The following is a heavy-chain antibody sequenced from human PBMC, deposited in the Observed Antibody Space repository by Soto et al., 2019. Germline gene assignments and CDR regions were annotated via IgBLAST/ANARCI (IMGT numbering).Heavy chain of an antibody. D-gene: IGHD1-20*01. CDR3: ARGGKNNWNYYYYGMDV. CDR1: SGSISSSSYY. CDR2: IYYSGST. V-gene: IGHV4-39*07. Sequence: SETLSLTCTVSSGSISSSSYYWGWIRQPPGKGLEWIGSIYYSGSTYYNPSLKSRVTISVDTSKNQFSLKLSSVTAADTAVYYCARGGKNNWNYYYYGMDVWGQGTTVTVSS. J-gene: IGHJ6*02.